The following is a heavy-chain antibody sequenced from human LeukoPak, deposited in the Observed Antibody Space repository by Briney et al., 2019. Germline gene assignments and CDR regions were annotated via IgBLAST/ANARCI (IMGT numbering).Heavy chain of an antibody. Sequence: GGSLRLSCAASGFTVRSNYMIWVRQAPGEGLEWVSVIYSGGSTYYADSVKGRFTVSRDNSKNTLYLQMNSLRAEDTAVYYCAKDRLITFGGVIVRYYFDYWGQGTLVTVSS. J-gene: IGHJ4*02. CDR1: GFTVRSNY. CDR3: AKDRLITFGGVIVRYYFDY. CDR2: IYSGGST. D-gene: IGHD3-16*02. V-gene: IGHV3-53*01.